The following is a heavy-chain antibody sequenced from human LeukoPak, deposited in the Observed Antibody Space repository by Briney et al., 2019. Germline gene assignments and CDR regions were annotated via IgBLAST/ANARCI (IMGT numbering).Heavy chain of an antibody. CDR1: GFTFSSYA. Sequence: GGSLRLSCAASGFTFSSYAMSWVRQAPGKGLEYVSAISNNGGSTDYADSVKGRFTISRDNSKNTLYLQMNSLRAEDTAVYYCARDSAYYGLDVWGQGTTVTVSS. V-gene: IGHV3-64*04. CDR3: ARDSAYYGLDV. CDR2: ISNNGGST. J-gene: IGHJ6*02. D-gene: IGHD4/OR15-4a*01.